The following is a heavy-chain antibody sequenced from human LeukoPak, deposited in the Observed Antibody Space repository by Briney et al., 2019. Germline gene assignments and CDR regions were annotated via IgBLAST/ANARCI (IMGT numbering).Heavy chain of an antibody. CDR1: GFTFSSYG. CDR2: IWYDGSNK. D-gene: IGHD2-2*01. J-gene: IGHJ4*02. V-gene: IGHV3-33*06. Sequence: GGSLRLSCAASGFTFSSYGMHWVRQAPGKGLEWVAVIWYDGSNKYYADSVKGRFTISRDNSKNTLYLQMNSLRAEDTAVCYCAKGDCSSTSCSLRPIDYWGQGTLVTVSS. CDR3: AKGDCSSTSCSLRPIDY.